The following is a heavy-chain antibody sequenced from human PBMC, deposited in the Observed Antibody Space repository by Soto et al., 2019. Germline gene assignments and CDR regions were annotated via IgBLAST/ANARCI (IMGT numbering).Heavy chain of an antibody. J-gene: IGHJ4*02. V-gene: IGHV1-2*04. CDR2: INPNSGGT. Sequence: ASVKVSCKASGYTFTGYYMHWVRQAPGQGLEWMGWINPNSGGTNYAQKFQGWVTMTRDTSISTAYMELSRLRSDDTAVYYCARANQGDSSGYHTPSHFDYWGQGTLVTVSS. CDR1: GYTFTGYY. CDR3: ARANQGDSSGYHTPSHFDY. D-gene: IGHD3-22*01.